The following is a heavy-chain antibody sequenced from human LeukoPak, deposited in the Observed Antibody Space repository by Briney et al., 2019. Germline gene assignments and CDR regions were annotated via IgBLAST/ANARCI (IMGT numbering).Heavy chain of an antibody. V-gene: IGHV1-69*05. CDR1: GGTFSSYA. Sequence: GASVKVSCKASGGTFSSYAISWVRQAPGQGLEWMGGIIPIFGTANYAQKFQGRVTITTDESTSTAYMELSSLRSEDTAVYYCATGGPWDLLKYWGQGTLVTVSS. D-gene: IGHD3-9*01. CDR3: ATGGPWDLLKY. CDR2: IIPIFGTA. J-gene: IGHJ4*02.